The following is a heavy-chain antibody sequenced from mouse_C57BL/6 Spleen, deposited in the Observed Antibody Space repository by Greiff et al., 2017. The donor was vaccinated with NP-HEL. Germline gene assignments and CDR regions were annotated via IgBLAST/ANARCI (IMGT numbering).Heavy chain of an antibody. J-gene: IGHJ3*01. CDR3: ARSGWVDDPAWFAY. CDR1: GYTFTDYN. V-gene: IGHV1-22*01. CDR2: INPNNGGT. D-gene: IGHD2-3*01. Sequence: EVQLQQSGPELVKPGASVKMSCKASGYTFTDYNMHWVKQSHGKSLEWIGYINPNNGGTSYNQKFKGKATLTVNKSSSTAYMELRSLTSEDSAVYYCARSGWVDDPAWFAYWGQGTLVTVSA.